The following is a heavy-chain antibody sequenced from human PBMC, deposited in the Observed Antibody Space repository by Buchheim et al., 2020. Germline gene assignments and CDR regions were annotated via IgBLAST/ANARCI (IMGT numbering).Heavy chain of an antibody. Sequence: QVQLVESGGGVVQPGRSLRLSCAASGFTFSSYGMHWVRQAPGKGLEWVAVIWYDGSNKYYADSVKGRFTISRDNSKNTLYLQMNSLRAEDTAVYYCARGRDSTRTYYYYMDVWGKGTT. CDR3: ARGRDSTRTYYYYMDV. J-gene: IGHJ6*03. D-gene: IGHD2-2*01. CDR2: IWYDGSNK. V-gene: IGHV3-33*01. CDR1: GFTFSSYG.